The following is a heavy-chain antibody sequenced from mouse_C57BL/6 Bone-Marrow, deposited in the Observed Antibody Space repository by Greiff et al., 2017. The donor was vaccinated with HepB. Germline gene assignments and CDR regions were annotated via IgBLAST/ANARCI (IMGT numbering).Heavy chain of an antibody. CDR3: ALDYYGSN. D-gene: IGHD1-1*01. J-gene: IGHJ2*01. Sequence: VQLQQSGAELVKPGASVKLSCTASGFNIKDYYMHWVKQRTEPGLEWIGRIDPEDGETKYAPNFQGKATITADTSSNTAFLQLSSLTSEDTAVYYCALDYYGSNWGQGTTLTVSS. V-gene: IGHV14-2*01. CDR1: GFNIKDYY. CDR2: IDPEDGET.